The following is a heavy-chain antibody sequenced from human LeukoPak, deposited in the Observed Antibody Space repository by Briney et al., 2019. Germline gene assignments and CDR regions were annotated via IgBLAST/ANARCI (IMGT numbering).Heavy chain of an antibody. V-gene: IGHV6-1*01. Sequence: SQTLSLTCAISGDSVSSKSATWNWIRQSPSRGLEWLGRTYYRSKWYNDYAVSVESRITINPDTSKNQFSLHLSSVTPEDTAVYYCAXXLLXXGGGARWFDPWGQGILVTVSS. J-gene: IGHJ5*02. CDR3: AXXLLXXGGGARWFDP. CDR1: GDSVSSKSAT. D-gene: IGHD3-16*01. CDR2: TYYRSKWYN.